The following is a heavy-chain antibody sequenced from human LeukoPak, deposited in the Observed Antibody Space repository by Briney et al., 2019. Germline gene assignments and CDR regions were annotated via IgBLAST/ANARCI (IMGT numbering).Heavy chain of an antibody. J-gene: IGHJ4*02. V-gene: IGHV3-7*03. Sequence: GGSLRLSCAASGFTFSSYGMHWVRQTPGKGLEWVASIKEDGSERQYVDSVKGRFSISRDNTKGSLFLQLNSLRAEDTAVYYCARDRGWLQSDYWGQGALVTVSS. D-gene: IGHD5-24*01. CDR1: GFTFSSYG. CDR2: IKEDGSER. CDR3: ARDRGWLQSDY.